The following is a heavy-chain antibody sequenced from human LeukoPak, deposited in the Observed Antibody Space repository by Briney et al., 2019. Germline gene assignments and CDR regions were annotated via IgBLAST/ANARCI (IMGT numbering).Heavy chain of an antibody. V-gene: IGHV3-23*01. Sequence: GESLKISCAASRFTFSTYAMSWVRQAPGKGLEWVSTFSGSGGRTYYADSVKGRFTISRDNSKNTLYLQMNSLRAEDTAVYYCAKVTSSWNYFDYWGQGAPVTVSS. J-gene: IGHJ4*02. CDR2: FSGSGGRT. CDR1: RFTFSTYA. CDR3: AKVTSSWNYFDY. D-gene: IGHD6-13*01.